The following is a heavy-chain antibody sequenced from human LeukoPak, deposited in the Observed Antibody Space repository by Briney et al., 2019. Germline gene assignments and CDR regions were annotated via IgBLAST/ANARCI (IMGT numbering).Heavy chain of an antibody. CDR1: GFTFSSYS. CDR3: ARGRPHGNDY. D-gene: IGHD4-23*01. Sequence: MTGGSLRLSCAASGFTFSSYSMNWVRQAPGKGLEWVSSISSSSSYIYYADSVKGRFTISRDNAKNSLYLQMNSLRAEDTAVYYCARGRPHGNDYWGQGTLVTVSS. V-gene: IGHV3-21*01. CDR2: ISSSSSYI. J-gene: IGHJ4*02.